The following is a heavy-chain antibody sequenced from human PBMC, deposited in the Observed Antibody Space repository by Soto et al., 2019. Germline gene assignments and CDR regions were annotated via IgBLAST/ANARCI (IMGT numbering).Heavy chain of an antibody. J-gene: IGHJ4*02. CDR1: GFTFSSYA. D-gene: IGHD6-19*01. CDR2: ITDSGYTA. V-gene: IGHV3-23*01. Sequence: GGSLRRSCASSGFTFSSYAMSWVRQAPGGGLEWVASITDSGYTASYAETVEGRFTVSRDNSKNKLHLQMNDLRAEDTATYYCAKKWQGLATPPEAWGQGTLVTVSS. CDR3: AKKWQGLATPPEA.